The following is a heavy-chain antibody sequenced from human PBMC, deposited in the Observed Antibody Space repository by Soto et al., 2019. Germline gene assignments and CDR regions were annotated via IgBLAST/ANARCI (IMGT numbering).Heavy chain of an antibody. D-gene: IGHD2-8*01. V-gene: IGHV4-30-4*01. CDR1: GGSISSGDYY. Sequence: SETLSLTCTVSGGSISSGDYYWSWIRQPPGKGLEWIGYILYSGTTNYNPSLESRLTISVDASKNQFSLKLTSVTAADTAVYYCARNGALDYWGRGTLVTVSS. CDR2: ILYSGTT. CDR3: ARNGALDY. J-gene: IGHJ4*02.